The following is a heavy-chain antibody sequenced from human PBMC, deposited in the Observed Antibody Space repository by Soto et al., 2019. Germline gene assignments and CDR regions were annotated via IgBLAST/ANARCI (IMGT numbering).Heavy chain of an antibody. Sequence: QVQLQQWGAGLLKPSETLSLTCAVYGGSFSGYYWSWIRQPPGKGLEWIGEINHSGSTNYNPSLKSRVNISVDTSKNQFSLKLSSVTAADTAVYYCARERLYCSGGSCYFGAFDIWGQGTMVTVSS. D-gene: IGHD2-15*01. CDR2: INHSGST. CDR1: GGSFSGYY. J-gene: IGHJ3*02. CDR3: ARERLYCSGGSCYFGAFDI. V-gene: IGHV4-34*01.